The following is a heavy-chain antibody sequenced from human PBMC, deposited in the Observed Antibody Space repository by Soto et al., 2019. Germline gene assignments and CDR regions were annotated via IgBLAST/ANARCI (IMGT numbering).Heavy chain of an antibody. CDR2: IISSGSYI. CDR3: ARATLYYSSRIYLPESVF. D-gene: IGHD6-19*01. Sequence: GGSLRLSCAVSGVTFSSYSRSCFLHHPGKGVEEVSAIISSGSYIYYSASVEGRVAISIDNAKNSLSLQLNSLRAEDTAVYYCARATLYYSSRIYLPESVFWGQGTLVTVSS. V-gene: IGHV3-21*01. J-gene: IGHJ4*02. CDR1: GVTFSSYS.